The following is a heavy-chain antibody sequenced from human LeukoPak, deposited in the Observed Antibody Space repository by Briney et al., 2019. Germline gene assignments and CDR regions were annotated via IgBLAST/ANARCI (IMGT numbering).Heavy chain of an antibody. Sequence: PSETLSLTCTVSGGSISSGGYYWSWIRQHPGKGLEWIGYIYYSGSTYYNPSLKSRVTISVDTSKNQFSLKLSSVTAADTAVYYCARGGSGYSYGYGKYFDYWGQGTLVTVSS. CDR1: GGSISSGGYY. V-gene: IGHV4-31*03. CDR2: IYYSGST. J-gene: IGHJ4*02. D-gene: IGHD5-18*01. CDR3: ARGGSGYSYGYGKYFDY.